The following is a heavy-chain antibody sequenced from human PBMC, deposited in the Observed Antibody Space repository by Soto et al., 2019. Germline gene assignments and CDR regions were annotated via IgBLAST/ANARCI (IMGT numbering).Heavy chain of an antibody. J-gene: IGHJ4*02. D-gene: IGHD2-2*01. CDR2: IYNTGST. CDR3: ARGMPYYFDY. CDR1: GGSISSGLHY. V-gene: IGHV4-31*03. Sequence: SETLSLTCTVSGGSISSGLHYWSWIRQRPGKGLEWIVYIYNTGSTYYNPSLKSRITISVDTSNNQFSLKMSSVTAADTAVYYCARGMPYYFDYWGQGSLVTVSS.